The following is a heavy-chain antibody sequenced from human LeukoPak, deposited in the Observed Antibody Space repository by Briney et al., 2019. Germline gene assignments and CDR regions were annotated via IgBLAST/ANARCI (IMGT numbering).Heavy chain of an antibody. J-gene: IGHJ5*02. V-gene: IGHV4-4*02. D-gene: IGHD2-2*02. CDR3: ARTLGYCSSSSCYRSLGWFDP. Sequence: SETLSLTCAVFGGSISSSNWWSWVRPPPGKGLEWIGEINHSGSANYNPSLKSRVTISVDKSKNQFSLKLSSVTAADTAVYYCARTLGYCSSSSCYRSLGWFDPWGQGTLVTVSS. CDR1: GGSISSSNW. CDR2: INHSGSA.